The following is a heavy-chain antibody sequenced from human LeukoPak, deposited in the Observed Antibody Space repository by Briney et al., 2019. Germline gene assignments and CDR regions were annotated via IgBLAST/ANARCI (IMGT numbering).Heavy chain of an antibody. CDR2: ISGDGGST. J-gene: IGHJ4*02. D-gene: IGHD6-19*01. Sequence: GGSLRLSCAASGFTFDDYAMHWVRQAPGKGLEWVSLISGDGGSTYYADSVKGRFTISRDNSKNSLYLQMNSLRTEDTALYYCAKDMSSSGWYSVLDYWGQGTLVTVSS. CDR1: GFTFDDYA. V-gene: IGHV3-43*02. CDR3: AKDMSSSGWYSVLDY.